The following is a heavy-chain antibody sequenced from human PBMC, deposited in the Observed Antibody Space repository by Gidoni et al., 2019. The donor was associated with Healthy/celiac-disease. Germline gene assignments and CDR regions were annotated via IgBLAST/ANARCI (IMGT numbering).Heavy chain of an antibody. D-gene: IGHD2-8*01. V-gene: IGHV3-48*03. CDR3: ARDQCTLGVCYGYPGEYYYGMDV. CDR2: ISSSGSTI. CDR1: GFTFSSYE. Sequence: EVQLVESGGGLVQPGGSLRLSCAASGFTFSSYEINWVRQAPGKGLEWVSYISSSGSTIYYADSVKGRFTISRDNAKNSLYLQMNSLRAEDTAVYYCARDQCTLGVCYGYPGEYYYGMDVWGQGTTVTVSS. J-gene: IGHJ6*02.